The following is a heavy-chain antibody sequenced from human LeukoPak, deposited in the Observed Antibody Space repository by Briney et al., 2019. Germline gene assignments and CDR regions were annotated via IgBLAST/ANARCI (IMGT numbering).Heavy chain of an antibody. CDR3: ARQRNGHDSSGPNWFDP. J-gene: IGHJ5*02. V-gene: IGHV4-59*08. D-gene: IGHD3-22*01. CDR1: GGSISSYY. CDR2: IYYSGST. Sequence: PSETLSLTCTVSGGSISSYYWSWIRQPPGKGLEWIGYIYYSGSTNYNPSLKSRVTISVETSKNQFSLKLSSVTAADTAVYYCARQRNGHDSSGPNWFDPWGQGTLVTVSS.